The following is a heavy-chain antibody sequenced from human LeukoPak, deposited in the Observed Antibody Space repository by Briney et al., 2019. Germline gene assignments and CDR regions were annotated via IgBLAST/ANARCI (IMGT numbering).Heavy chain of an antibody. J-gene: IGHJ4*02. CDR1: GFTFSGYG. CDR3: ARDSTPYDSSGYCYDY. D-gene: IGHD3-22*01. CDR2: ISTGSSYI. V-gene: IGHV3-21*01. Sequence: GGSLRLSCAASGFTFSGYGMHWVRQAPGKGLEWVSSISTGSSYIYYADSVKGRFTISRENAKNSLYLQMNSLRAEDTAVYYCARDSTPYDSSGYCYDYWGQGTLVTVSS.